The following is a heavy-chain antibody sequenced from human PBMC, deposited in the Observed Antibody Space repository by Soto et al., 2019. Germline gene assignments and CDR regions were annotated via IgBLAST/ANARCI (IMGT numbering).Heavy chain of an antibody. V-gene: IGHV4-30-4*01. CDR3: ARVNIVVVPAAMQIYYYYGMDV. Sequence: SETLSLTCTVSGGSISSGDYYWSWIRQPPGKGLEWIGYIYYSGSTYYNPSLKSRVTISVDTSKNQFSLKLSSVTAADTAVYYCARVNIVVVPAAMQIYYYYGMDVWGQGTTVTVS. CDR2: IYYSGST. D-gene: IGHD2-2*01. J-gene: IGHJ6*02. CDR1: GGSISSGDYY.